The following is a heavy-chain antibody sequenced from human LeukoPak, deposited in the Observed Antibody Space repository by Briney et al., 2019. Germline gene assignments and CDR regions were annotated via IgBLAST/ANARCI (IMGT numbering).Heavy chain of an antibody. CDR3: AKNGDRGAYCSGGSCYPYYYYNMDV. CDR1: GPTFSSYS. V-gene: IGHV3-53*01. Sequence: RGCLRLSSAASGPTFSSYSMNWVRQAPGKGLEWVSVIYSGGSPYYADSGKGRFTISRDNSKNTLYLQMNSLRAEDTAIYYCAKNGDRGAYCSGGSCYPYYYYNMDVWGKGTTVTISS. D-gene: IGHD2-15*01. CDR2: IYSGGSP. J-gene: IGHJ6*03.